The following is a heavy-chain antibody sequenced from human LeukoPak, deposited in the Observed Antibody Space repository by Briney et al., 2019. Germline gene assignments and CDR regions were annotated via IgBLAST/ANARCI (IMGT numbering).Heavy chain of an antibody. CDR3: ARDQETEYYDILTGDFYHYYMDV. Sequence: GGSLRLSCAASGFTFSTYWMHWVRQAPGKGLVWVSRINSDGSRTSYADSVKGRFTISRDNAKNTLYLRMNSLRAEDTAVYYCARDQETEYYDILTGDFYHYYMDVWGKGTTVTISS. CDR2: INSDGSRT. CDR1: GFTFSTYW. J-gene: IGHJ6*03. D-gene: IGHD3-9*01. V-gene: IGHV3-74*01.